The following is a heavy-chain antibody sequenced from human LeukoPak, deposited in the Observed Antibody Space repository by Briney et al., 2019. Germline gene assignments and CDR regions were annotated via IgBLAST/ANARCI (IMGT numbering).Heavy chain of an antibody. Sequence: ASVKVSCKASGGTFSSYAISWVRQAPGQGLEWMGGIIPIFGTANYAQKFQGRVTITTDESTSTAYMELSSLRSEDTAVYYCARLGPPGYCTNGVCSNPQYYYYYMDVWGKGTTVTVFS. D-gene: IGHD2-8*01. V-gene: IGHV1-69*05. J-gene: IGHJ6*03. CDR1: GGTFSSYA. CDR2: IIPIFGTA. CDR3: ARLGPPGYCTNGVCSNPQYYYYYMDV.